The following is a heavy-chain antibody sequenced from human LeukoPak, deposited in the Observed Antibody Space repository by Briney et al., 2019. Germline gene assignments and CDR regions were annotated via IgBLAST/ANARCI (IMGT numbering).Heavy chain of an antibody. CDR1: GGSISSGSYY. D-gene: IGHD6-19*01. Sequence: PSETLSLTCTVSGGSISSGSYYWSWIRQPAGKGLEWIGRIYTSGSTNYNPSLKSRVTISVDTSKNQFSLKLSSVTAADTAVYYCARESIAVILQHWGQGTLVTVSS. CDR3: ARESIAVILQH. J-gene: IGHJ1*01. CDR2: IYTSGST. V-gene: IGHV4-61*02.